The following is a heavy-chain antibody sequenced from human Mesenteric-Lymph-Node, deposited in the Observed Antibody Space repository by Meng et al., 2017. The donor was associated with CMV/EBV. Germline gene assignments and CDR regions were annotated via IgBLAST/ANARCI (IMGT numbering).Heavy chain of an antibody. J-gene: IGHJ4*02. CDR2: ISRSSNYI. V-gene: IGHV3-21*04. CDR3: AKGGVVPAAQYFDY. CDR1: GFTFSSYS. D-gene: IGHD2-2*01. Sequence: GGSLRLSCAASGFTFSSYSMNWVRQAPGKGLEWVSSISRSSNYIYYADSVKGRFTISRDNSKNTLYLQMNSLRAEDTAVYYCAKGGVVPAAQYFDYWGQGTLVTVSS.